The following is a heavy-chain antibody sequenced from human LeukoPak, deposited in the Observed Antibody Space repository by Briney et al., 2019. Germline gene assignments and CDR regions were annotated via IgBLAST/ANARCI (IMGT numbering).Heavy chain of an antibody. CDR3: ARGIRGYYGSGR. CDR2: INPNSGGT. Sequence: ASVKVSCKASGYTFTGYYMHWVRQAPGQGLEWMGWINPNSGGTNYAQKFQGRVTMTRNTSISTAYMELSSLRSEDTAVYYCARGIRGYYGSGRWGQGTLVTVSS. J-gene: IGHJ4*02. V-gene: IGHV1-2*02. D-gene: IGHD3-10*01. CDR1: GYTFTGYY.